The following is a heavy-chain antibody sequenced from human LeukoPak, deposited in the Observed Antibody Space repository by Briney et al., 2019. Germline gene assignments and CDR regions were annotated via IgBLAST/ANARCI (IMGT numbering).Heavy chain of an antibody. V-gene: IGHV1-18*01. D-gene: IGHD4-23*01. Sequence: ASVKVSCKASGYNFFSYGITWVRQAPGQGLEWMGWVSAYADNTNYVQKFQGRVTMTTDASTSTAYMELSRLRSDDTAVYYCARERGDGGSFDYWGQGTLVTVSS. CDR2: VSAYADNT. J-gene: IGHJ4*02. CDR3: ARERGDGGSFDY. CDR1: GYNFFSYG.